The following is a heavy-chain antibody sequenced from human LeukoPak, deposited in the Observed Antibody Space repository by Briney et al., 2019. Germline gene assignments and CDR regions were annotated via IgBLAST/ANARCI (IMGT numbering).Heavy chain of an antibody. CDR3: ARGLCDYGSGSCHRAEADFDY. Sequence: ASVKVSCKASGYTFTGYCMHWVRQAPGQGLEWMGWINPNSGGTNYAQKFQGRVTMTRDTSISTAYMELSRLRSDDTAVYYCARGLCDYGSGSCHRAEADFDYWGQGTLVTVSS. D-gene: IGHD3-10*01. CDR1: GYTFTGYC. V-gene: IGHV1-2*02. CDR2: INPNSGGT. J-gene: IGHJ4*02.